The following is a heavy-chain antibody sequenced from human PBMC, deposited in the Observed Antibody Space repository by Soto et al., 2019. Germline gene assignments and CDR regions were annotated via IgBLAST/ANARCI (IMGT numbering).Heavy chain of an antibody. CDR3: ARVMIHFDY. CDR1: WFTVSSNY. Sequence: GGSLRLSCAASWFTVSSNYMSWVRQAPGKGLEWVSVIYSGGSTYYADSVKGRFTISRDNSKNTLYLQMNSLRAEDTAVYYCARVMIHFDYWGQGTLVTVSS. V-gene: IGHV3-53*01. CDR2: IYSGGST. D-gene: IGHD3-22*01. J-gene: IGHJ4*02.